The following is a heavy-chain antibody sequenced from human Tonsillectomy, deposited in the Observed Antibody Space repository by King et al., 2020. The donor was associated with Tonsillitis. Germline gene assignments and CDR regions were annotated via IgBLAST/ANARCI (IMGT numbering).Heavy chain of an antibody. CDR1: GFTFSSYA. CDR3: AKDRDFWSPHGMDV. D-gene: IGHD3-3*01. CDR2: LSGSGGST. V-gene: IGHV3-23*04. Sequence: VQLVESGGGLIQPGGSLRLSCAASGFTFSSYAMNWVRQAPGKGLEWVSGLSGSGGSTYYANSVEGRFAISRDNSKNTLYLQMISLRAEDTAVYYCAKDRDFWSPHGMDVWGQGTTVTVSS. J-gene: IGHJ6*02.